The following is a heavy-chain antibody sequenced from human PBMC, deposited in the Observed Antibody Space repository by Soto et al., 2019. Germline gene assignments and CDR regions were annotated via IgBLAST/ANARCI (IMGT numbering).Heavy chain of an antibody. CDR1: GFTCSSYA. CDR2: ISYDGSNK. J-gene: IGHJ6*02. D-gene: IGHD5-18*01. Sequence: QVQLVESGGGVVQPGRSLRLSCAASGFTCSSYAMHWVRQAPGTGLEWVAVISYDGSNKSYADSVKGRFTISRDNSKNPLYLQMNSQRADDTAVYYCARDTAFGYSFHYYYYYGMDVWRQGPTVTFSS. CDR3: ARDTAFGYSFHYYYYYGMDV. V-gene: IGHV3-30-3*01.